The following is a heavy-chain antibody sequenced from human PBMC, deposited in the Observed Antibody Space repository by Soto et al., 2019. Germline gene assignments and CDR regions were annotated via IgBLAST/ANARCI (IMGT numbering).Heavy chain of an antibody. CDR1: GGSISSYY. J-gene: IGHJ4*02. D-gene: IGHD3-10*01. V-gene: IGHV4-59*01. CDR2: IYYSGST. Sequence: PSETLSLTCTVSGGSISSYYWSWIRQPPGKGLEWIGYIYYSGSTNYNPSLKSRVTISVDTSKSQFSLKLSSVTAADTAVYYCARGEGTMVRGVISPYFFDFWGQGTLVTVS. CDR3: ARGEGTMVRGVISPYFFDF.